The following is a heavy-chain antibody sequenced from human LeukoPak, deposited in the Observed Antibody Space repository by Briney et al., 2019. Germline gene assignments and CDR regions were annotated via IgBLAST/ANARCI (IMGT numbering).Heavy chain of an antibody. CDR2: IRYDGSNK. D-gene: IGHD5-24*01. CDR1: GFTFSSYG. V-gene: IGHV3-30*02. J-gene: IGHJ6*03. Sequence: GGSLRLSCAASGFTFSSYGIHSVRQAPAKVLEWDAFIRYDGSNKYYADSVKGRYTIPRDNSKNTLYLQMNSLRAEDTAVYYCAKVWSTDGYKGIDDYYYYMDVWGKGTTVTVSS. CDR3: AKVWSTDGYKGIDDYYYYMDV.